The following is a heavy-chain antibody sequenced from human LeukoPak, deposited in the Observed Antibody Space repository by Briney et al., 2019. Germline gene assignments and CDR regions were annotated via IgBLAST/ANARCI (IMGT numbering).Heavy chain of an antibody. Sequence: ASVKVSCKASGYTFTSYGISWVRQAPGQGLEWMGWISAYNGYTNYAQKLQGRVTMTTDTSTSTAYMELRSLRSDDTAVYYCATDKQWLVPRSEYFQHWGRGTLVTVSS. J-gene: IGHJ1*01. V-gene: IGHV1-18*01. CDR1: GYTFTSYG. CDR2: ISAYNGYT. D-gene: IGHD6-19*01. CDR3: ATDKQWLVPRSEYFQH.